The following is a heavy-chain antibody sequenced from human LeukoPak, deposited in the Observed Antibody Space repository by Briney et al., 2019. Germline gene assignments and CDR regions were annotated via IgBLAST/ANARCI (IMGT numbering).Heavy chain of an antibody. CDR2: INHSGST. Sequence: PSETLSPTCAVSGGSISSSNWWSWVRQPPGKGLEWIGEINHSGSTNYNPSLKSRVTMSVDTSKNQFSLKLSSVTAADTAVYYCARALDYGDRYIDFWGQGTLVTVSS. D-gene: IGHD4-17*01. CDR3: ARALDYGDRYIDF. V-gene: IGHV4-4*02. CDR1: GGSISSSNW. J-gene: IGHJ4*02.